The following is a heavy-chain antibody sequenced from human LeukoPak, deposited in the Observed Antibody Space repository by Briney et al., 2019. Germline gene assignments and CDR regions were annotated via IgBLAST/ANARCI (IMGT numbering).Heavy chain of an antibody. D-gene: IGHD1-26*01. CDR2: IIPILGIA. V-gene: IGHV1-69*04. CDR3: ARVMRERVGAFDI. CDR1: GGTFSSYA. Sequence: SVKVSCKASGGTFSSYAISWVRQAPGQGLEWMGRIIPILGIANYAQKFQGRVTITADESTSTAYMELSSLRSEDTAVYYCARVMRERVGAFDIWGQGTMVTVSS. J-gene: IGHJ3*02.